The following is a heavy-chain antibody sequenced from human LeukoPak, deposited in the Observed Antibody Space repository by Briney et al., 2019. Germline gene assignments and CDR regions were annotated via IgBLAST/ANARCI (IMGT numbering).Heavy chain of an antibody. V-gene: IGHV1-69*13. CDR1: GGTFISYA. CDR3: ARLPLRSIAVGYYGMDV. Sequence: SVKVSCKASGGTFISYAISWVRQAPGQGLEWMGGIIPIFGTANYAQKFQGRVTITADESTSTAYMELSSLRSEDTAVYYCARLPLRSIAVGYYGMDVWGQGTTVTVSS. D-gene: IGHD6-6*01. CDR2: IIPIFGTA. J-gene: IGHJ6*02.